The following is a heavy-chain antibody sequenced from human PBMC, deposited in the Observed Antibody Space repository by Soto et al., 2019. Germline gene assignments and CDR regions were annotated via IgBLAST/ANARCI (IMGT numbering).Heavy chain of an antibody. Sequence: EVQLLESGGGLVQPGGSLRLSCAASGFTFSSYAMSWVRQAPGKGLEWVSAISGSGGSTYYADSVKGRFTSSRDNYKNTLYLQMNSLRAEDTAVYYCAKADDDHYYYYYGMDVWGQGTTVTVSS. CDR3: AKADDDHYYYYYGMDV. J-gene: IGHJ6*02. V-gene: IGHV3-23*01. CDR1: GFTFSSYA. D-gene: IGHD3-3*01. CDR2: ISGSGGST.